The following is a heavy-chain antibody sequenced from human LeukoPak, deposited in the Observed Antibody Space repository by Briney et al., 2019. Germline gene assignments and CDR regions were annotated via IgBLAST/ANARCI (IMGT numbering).Heavy chain of an antibody. V-gene: IGHV3-23*01. J-gene: IGHJ5*01. Sequence: GGSLRLSCAASGLSFSSFAMSWVRQAPGKGLEWVSLISGNGGSTDYADSVKGRFTISRDNSKNTLYLQMNSLRVEDTAVYYCAKSVAGIFDSWGQGPLVTVSS. CDR2: ISGNGGST. D-gene: IGHD6-19*01. CDR1: GLSFSSFA. CDR3: AKSVAGIFDS.